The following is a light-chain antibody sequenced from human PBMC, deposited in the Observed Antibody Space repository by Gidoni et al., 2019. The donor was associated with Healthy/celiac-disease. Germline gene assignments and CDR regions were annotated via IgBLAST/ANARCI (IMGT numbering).Light chain of an antibody. CDR1: QSIRSY. Sequence: DIQMTQSPSSLSASVGDRVTITCRASQSIRSYLNWYEQKPGKAPMVLIYAASTLQSGVPSRFSGSGSGTDFTLTISSLQPEDSATYYCQQSYSTPRTFXQXTKLEIK. J-gene: IGKJ2*01. CDR2: AAS. CDR3: QQSYSTPRT. V-gene: IGKV1-39*01.